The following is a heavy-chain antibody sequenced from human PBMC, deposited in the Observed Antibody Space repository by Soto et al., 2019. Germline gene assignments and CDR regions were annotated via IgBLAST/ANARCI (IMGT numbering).Heavy chain of an antibody. V-gene: IGHV1-69*13. J-gene: IGHJ4*02. CDR3: ARDPQYYYDSSGHLYFDY. Sequence: SVKVSCKXSGGTFSSYAISWVRQAPGQGLEWMGGIIPICGTANYAQKFQGRVTITADESTSTAYMELSSLRSEDTAVYYCARDPQYYYDSSGHLYFDYWGQGTLVAVSS. D-gene: IGHD3-22*01. CDR2: IIPICGTA. CDR1: GGTFSSYA.